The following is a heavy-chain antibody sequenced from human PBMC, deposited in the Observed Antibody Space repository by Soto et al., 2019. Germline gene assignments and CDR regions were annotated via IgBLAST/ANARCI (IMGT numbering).Heavy chain of an antibody. J-gene: IGHJ6*03. D-gene: IGHD2-15*01. CDR2: INSDGSVS. CDR3: ARGDCVGGTCYSLAGSFYYYMDV. Sequence: EVQLVESRGGLVQPGGSLRLSCAASGFTFSNYWMYWVRQAPGKGLEWVSRINSDGSVSSYADSVKGRLTISRDNVKNPLYLQMDSLRAEDTAVYYCARGDCVGGTCYSLAGSFYYYMDVWGKGTAVTVFS. CDR1: GFTFSNYW. V-gene: IGHV3-74*02.